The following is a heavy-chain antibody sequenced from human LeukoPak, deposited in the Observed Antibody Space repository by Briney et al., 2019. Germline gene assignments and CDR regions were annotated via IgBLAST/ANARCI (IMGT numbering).Heavy chain of an antibody. V-gene: IGHV3-53*01. CDR1: GFTVSSNH. CDR3: ATAEGEN. CDR2: IYSGYGT. J-gene: IGHJ4*02. D-gene: IGHD3-16*01. Sequence: GGSLRLSCAASGFTVSSNHMSWVRQAPGKGLEWVSIIYSGYGTYYADSVKGRFTNSRDNSKNTLYLQMNSLRAEDTAVYYCATAEGENWGQGTLVTVSS.